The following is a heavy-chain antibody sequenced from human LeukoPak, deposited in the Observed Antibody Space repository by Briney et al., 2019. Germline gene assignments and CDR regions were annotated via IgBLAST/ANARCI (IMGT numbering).Heavy chain of an antibody. CDR3: ARGSHCTNGVCYLSSLDY. Sequence: SETLSLTCAVYGGSFSGYYWRWIRQPPGKGLEWIGEINHSGSTNYNPSLKSRVTISVDTSKNQFPLKLSSVTAADTAVYYCARGSHCTNGVCYLSSLDYWGQGTLVTVSS. CDR1: GGSFSGYY. J-gene: IGHJ4*02. CDR2: INHSGST. D-gene: IGHD2-8*01. V-gene: IGHV4-34*01.